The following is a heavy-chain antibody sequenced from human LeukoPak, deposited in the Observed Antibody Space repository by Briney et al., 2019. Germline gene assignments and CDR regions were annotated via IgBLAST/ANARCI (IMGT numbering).Heavy chain of an antibody. J-gene: IGHJ5*02. CDR2: INPHSGDT. CDR1: GYTFTDYF. Sequence: ASVKVSCKASGYTFTDYFIHWVRQAPGQGLEWMGWINPHSGDTEYAQRFQGRVTMTRDTSITTAYMELSGLRSDDTAVYYCARVSGYSNRWYWLDPWGQGTLVTVSS. CDR3: ARVSGYSNRWYWLDP. D-gene: IGHD6-13*01. V-gene: IGHV1-2*02.